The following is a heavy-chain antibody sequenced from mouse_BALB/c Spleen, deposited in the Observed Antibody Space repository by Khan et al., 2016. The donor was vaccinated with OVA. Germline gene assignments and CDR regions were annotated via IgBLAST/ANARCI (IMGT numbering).Heavy chain of an antibody. CDR1: GYAFTSYN. D-gene: IGHD6-1*01. CDR2: IVPYNGGP. Sequence: IQLQQSGPELVKPGASVKVSCKASGYAFTSYNIYWVKQSHGKSLEWVGYIVPYNGGPSYNQKFKGKATLTVDKSSTTAYINLNSLTSEDSAVYYWSRGGSGRFANWGHGTLVSGSA. V-gene: IGHV1S135*01. CDR3: SRGGSGRFAN. J-gene: IGHJ3*01.